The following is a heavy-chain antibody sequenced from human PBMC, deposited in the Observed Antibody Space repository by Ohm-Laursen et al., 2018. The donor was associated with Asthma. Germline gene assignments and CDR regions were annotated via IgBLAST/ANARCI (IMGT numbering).Heavy chain of an antibody. V-gene: IGHV3-23*01. CDR2: ISGSGGST. Sequence: SLRLSCAASGFTFSTYAMSWVRQAPGKGLEWVSAISGSGGSTYYADSVKGRFTISRDNSKNTLYLQMNSLRAEDTAVYYCAKSPEWLFSYYFDYWGQGTLVTVSS. CDR3: AKSPEWLFSYYFDY. D-gene: IGHD3-3*01. CDR1: GFTFSTYA. J-gene: IGHJ4*02.